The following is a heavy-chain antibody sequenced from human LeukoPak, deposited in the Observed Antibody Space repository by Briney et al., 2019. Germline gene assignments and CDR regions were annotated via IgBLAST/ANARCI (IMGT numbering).Heavy chain of an antibody. CDR3: ARGTFKDGLDV. D-gene: IGHD2/OR15-2a*01. CDR2: IHSSGSI. J-gene: IGHJ6*02. Sequence: SETLSLTCTVSGGSISIFYWSWIRQPAGKGLDWIGRIHSSGSINHNPSLKSRVTLSVDTSKNQFSLKLTSVAAADTAVYYCARGTFKDGLDVWRQGTTVTVSS. V-gene: IGHV4-4*07. CDR1: GGSISIFY.